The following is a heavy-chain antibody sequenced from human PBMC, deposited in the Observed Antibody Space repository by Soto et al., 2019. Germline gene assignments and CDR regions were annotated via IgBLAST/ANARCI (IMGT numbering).Heavy chain of an antibody. V-gene: IGHV3-23*01. Sequence: GGSLRLSCAASGFTFSSYAMSWVRQAPGKGLEWVSAISGSGGSTYYADSVKGRFTISRDNSKNTLDLQMNSLRAEDTAVYYCAKRLHGWLPYYGMDVWGQGTTVTVSS. J-gene: IGHJ6*02. CDR1: GFTFSSYA. CDR2: ISGSGGST. D-gene: IGHD3-22*01. CDR3: AKRLHGWLPYYGMDV.